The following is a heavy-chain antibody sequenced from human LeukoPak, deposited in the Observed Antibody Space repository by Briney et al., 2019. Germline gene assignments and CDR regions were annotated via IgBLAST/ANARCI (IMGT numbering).Heavy chain of an antibody. CDR3: ARDHYGDLGAFDI. V-gene: IGHV1-8*01. CDR1: GYTFTSYD. D-gene: IGHD3-10*01. J-gene: IGHJ3*02. CDR2: MNPNSGNT. Sequence: VSVKVSCKASGYTFTSYDINWVRQATGQGLEWMGWMNPNSGNTGYAQKFQGRVTMTRDTSISTAYMELSRLRSDDTAVYYCARDHYGDLGAFDIWGQGTMVTVSS.